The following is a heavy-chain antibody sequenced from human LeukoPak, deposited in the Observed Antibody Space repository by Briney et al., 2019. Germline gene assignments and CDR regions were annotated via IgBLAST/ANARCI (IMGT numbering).Heavy chain of an antibody. CDR1: GGSISSYY. Sequence: SETLSLTCTVSGGSISSYYWSWIRQPPGKGLEWIGYIYYSGSTNYNPSLKSRVTISVDTSKNQFSLKLSSVTAADTAVYYCARGTWHDSSGYYPRSNPYYFDYWGQGTLVTVSS. CDR2: IYYSGST. CDR3: ARGTWHDSSGYYPRSNPYYFDY. V-gene: IGHV4-59*08. J-gene: IGHJ4*02. D-gene: IGHD3-22*01.